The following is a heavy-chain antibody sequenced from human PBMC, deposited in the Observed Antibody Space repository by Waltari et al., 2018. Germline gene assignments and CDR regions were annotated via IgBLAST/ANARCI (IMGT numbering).Heavy chain of an antibody. CDR1: GFTLSHYE. J-gene: IGHJ4*02. D-gene: IGHD6-19*01. CDR2: IDSSGTGK. V-gene: IGHV3-48*03. CDR3: ARDSSSGWYPIGY. Sequence: EVQLVESGGGWVQPGGSLRLSCATFGFTLSHYEMRWVRQAPGKGLEWVSYIDSSGTGKYYADSVKGRFTISRDNAEKSLYLQMNSLRAEDTAVYYCARDSSSGWYPIGYWGQGTLVTVSS.